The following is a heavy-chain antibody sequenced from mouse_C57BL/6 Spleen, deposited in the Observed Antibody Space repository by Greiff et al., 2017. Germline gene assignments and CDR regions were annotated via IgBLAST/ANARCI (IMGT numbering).Heavy chain of an antibody. J-gene: IGHJ3*01. D-gene: IGHD2-4*01. CDR1: GYAFSSYW. V-gene: IGHV1-80*01. CDR2: IYPGDGDT. Sequence: QVQLQQSGAELVKPGDSVKISCKASGYAFSSYWMNWVKQRPGKGLEWIGQIYPGDGDTNYNGKFKGKATLTADKSSSTAYMQLSSLTSEDSAVYYCARVGDVDYPFACWGQGTLVTVS. CDR3: ARVGDVDYPFAC.